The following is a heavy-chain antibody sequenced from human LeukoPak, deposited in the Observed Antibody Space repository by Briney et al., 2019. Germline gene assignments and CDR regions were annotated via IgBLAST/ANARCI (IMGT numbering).Heavy chain of an antibody. CDR3: ASGDIMITFGGNWFDP. D-gene: IGHD3-16*01. J-gene: IGHJ5*02. V-gene: IGHV4-39*01. CDR1: GGSISSSSYS. Sequence: SETLSLTCTVSGGSISSSSYSWGWIRQPPGKGLEWIGSIYYSGSTYYNPSLKSRVTISVDTSKNQFSLKLSSVTAADTAVYYCASGDIMITFGGNWFDPWGQGTLVTVS. CDR2: IYYSGST.